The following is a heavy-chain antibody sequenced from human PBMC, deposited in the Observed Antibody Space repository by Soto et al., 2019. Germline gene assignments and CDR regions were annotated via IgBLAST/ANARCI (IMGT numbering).Heavy chain of an antibody. CDR1: GGTFSSYA. CDR3: ARRLDCSGGSCYPGAWFDP. J-gene: IGHJ5*02. V-gene: IGHV1-69*06. CDR2: IIPIFGTA. D-gene: IGHD2-15*01. Sequence: QVQLVQSGAEVKKPGSSVKVSCKASGGTFSSYAISWVRQAPGQGLEWMGGIIPIFGTANYAQKFQGRVTITADNSTSTAYLELSSLRSEDTAVYYCARRLDCSGGSCYPGAWFDPWGQGTLVTVSS.